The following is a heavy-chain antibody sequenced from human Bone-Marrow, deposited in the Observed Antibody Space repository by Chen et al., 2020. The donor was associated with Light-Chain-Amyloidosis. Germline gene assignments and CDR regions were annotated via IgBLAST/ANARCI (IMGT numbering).Heavy chain of an antibody. Sequence: EVQLEQSGPEVKKPGESLKKPCKGSGYTFPHYWIGWVRQMPGKGLEWMGVIYPDDSDARYSPSFERQLPISAGKSITPAYLQWRGLKASHTAMYYCARRRDGYHFDYWGQGTLVTFAS. CDR2: IYPDDSDA. D-gene: IGHD5-12*01. J-gene: IGHJ4*02. V-gene: IGHV5-51*01. CDR3: ARRRDGYHFDY. CDR1: GYTFPHYW.